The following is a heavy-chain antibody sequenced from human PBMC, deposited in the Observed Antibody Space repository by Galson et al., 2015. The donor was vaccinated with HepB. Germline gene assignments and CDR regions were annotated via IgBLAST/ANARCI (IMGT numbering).Heavy chain of an antibody. CDR1: GFTFSSYG. CDR2: ISYDGSNK. Sequence: SLRLSCAASGFTFSSYGMHWVRQAPGKGLEWVAVISYDGSNKYYADSVKGRFTISRDNSKNTLDLQMNSLRAEDTAVYYCAKDQNYWGNFKYWGQGTLVTVSS. V-gene: IGHV3-30*18. D-gene: IGHD1-7*01. J-gene: IGHJ4*02. CDR3: AKDQNYWGNFKY.